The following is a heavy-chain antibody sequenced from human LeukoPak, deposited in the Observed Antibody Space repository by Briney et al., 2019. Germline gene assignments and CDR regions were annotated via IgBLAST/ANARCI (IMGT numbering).Heavy chain of an antibody. CDR2: INSRSSTI. CDR3: AREVGTPQAFDI. CDR1: RFTFSNYG. J-gene: IGHJ3*02. V-gene: IGHV3-48*01. Sequence: GGSLRLSCAASRFTFSNYGVNWVRQAPGKGLEWVSYINSRSSTIYYADSVRGRFTISRGNAKNSLYLQMNSLKAEDTAIYYCAREVGTPQAFDIWGQGTMVTVSS. D-gene: IGHD1-26*01.